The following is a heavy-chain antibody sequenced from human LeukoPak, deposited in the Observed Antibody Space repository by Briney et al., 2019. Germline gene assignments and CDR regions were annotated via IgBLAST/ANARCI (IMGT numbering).Heavy chain of an antibody. CDR2: IYYSGST. Sequence: SETLSLTCTVSGGSISSSSYYWGWIRQPPGKGLEWIGSIYYSGSTYYNPSLKSRVTISVDTSKNQFSLKLSSVTAADTAVYYCARLLTATFDYWGQGTLVTVSS. CDR1: GGSISSSSYY. CDR3: ARLLTATFDY. V-gene: IGHV4-39*01. D-gene: IGHD2-21*02. J-gene: IGHJ4*02.